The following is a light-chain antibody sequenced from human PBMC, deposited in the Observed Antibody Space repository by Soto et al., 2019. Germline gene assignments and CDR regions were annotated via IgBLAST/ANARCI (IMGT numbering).Light chain of an antibody. CDR1: SSDVGGYNY. Sequence: QSVLTQPASVSGSPGQSITISCTGTSSDVGGYNYVAWYQQYPGKAPKLMIYDVSDRPSGVSDRFSGSKSGNTASLTISRLQAEDEADYYCSSYTSINTRVFGGGTKLTVL. J-gene: IGLJ3*02. CDR2: DVS. CDR3: SSYTSINTRV. V-gene: IGLV2-14*01.